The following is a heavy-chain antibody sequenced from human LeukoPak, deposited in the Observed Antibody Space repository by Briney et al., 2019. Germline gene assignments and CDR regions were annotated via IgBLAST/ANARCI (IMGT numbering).Heavy chain of an antibody. CDR3: ARERVGATIGFDN. V-gene: IGHV4-59*01. D-gene: IGHD1-26*01. CDR1: GGSMSSYF. Sequence: KPSETLSLTCTVSGGSMSSYFWSWIRRPPGKGLEWIGYIYYSGGTNYNPSLKSRVTISVDTSKNQFSLKLSSVTAADTAVYYCARERVGATIGFDNWGQGTLVTVSS. CDR2: IYYSGGT. J-gene: IGHJ4*02.